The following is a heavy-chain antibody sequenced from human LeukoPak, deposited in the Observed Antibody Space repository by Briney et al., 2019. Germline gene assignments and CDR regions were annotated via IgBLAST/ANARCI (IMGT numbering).Heavy chain of an antibody. CDR3: AKEITGSWDYYYGMDV. CDR1: GFTFSSYA. Sequence: GGSLRLSCSASGFTFSSYAMHWVRQAPGKGLEYVSAISSNGGSTYYADSVKGRFTISRDNSKNTLYLQMSSLRAEDTAVYYCAKEITGSWDYYYGMDVWGQGTTVTVSS. CDR2: ISSNGGST. D-gene: IGHD1-14*01. V-gene: IGHV3-64D*06. J-gene: IGHJ6*02.